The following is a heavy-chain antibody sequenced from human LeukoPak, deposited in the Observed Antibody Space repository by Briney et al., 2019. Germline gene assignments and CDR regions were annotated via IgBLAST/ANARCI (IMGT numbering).Heavy chain of an antibody. D-gene: IGHD3-3*01. Sequence: SETLSLTCTVSGGSIGSGTYYWDWIRQSPVKGLEWIGSIYYSGSTNYNPSLKSRVTISVDTSKNQFSLKLSSVTAADTAVYYCARVGNPLVTVFAWFDPWGQGTLVTVSS. CDR3: ARVGNPLVTVFAWFDP. CDR2: IYYSGST. CDR1: GGSIGSGTYY. V-gene: IGHV4-39*07. J-gene: IGHJ5*02.